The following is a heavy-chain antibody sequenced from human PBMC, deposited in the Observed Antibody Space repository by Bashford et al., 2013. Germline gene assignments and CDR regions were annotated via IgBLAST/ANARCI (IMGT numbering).Heavy chain of an antibody. CDR3: ARIAVAVTGGYYYGMDV. CDR2: IYYSGST. J-gene: IGHJ6*02. D-gene: IGHD6-19*01. V-gene: IGHV4-61*01. CDR1: GGSVSSGSYY. Sequence: SETLSLTCTVSGGSVSSGSYYWSWIRQPPGKGLEWIGYIYYSGSTNYNPSLKSRVTISVDTSKNQFSLKLSSVTAADTAVYYCARIAVAVTGGYYYGMDVWGQGTTVTVSS.